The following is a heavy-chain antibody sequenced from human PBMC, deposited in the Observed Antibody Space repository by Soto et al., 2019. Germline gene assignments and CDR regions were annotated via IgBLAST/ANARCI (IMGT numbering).Heavy chain of an antibody. CDR3: ARAMITYYDILTGPAPMDV. CDR1: GFTFSGYS. CDR2: ISSSSSTI. Sequence: PGGSLRLSCAASGFTFSGYSMNWVRQAPGKGLEWVSYISSSSSTIYYADSVKGRFTISRDNAKNSLYLQMNSLRAEDTALYYCARAMITYYDILTGPAPMDVWGQGTTVTVSS. V-gene: IGHV3-48*04. J-gene: IGHJ6*02. D-gene: IGHD3-9*01.